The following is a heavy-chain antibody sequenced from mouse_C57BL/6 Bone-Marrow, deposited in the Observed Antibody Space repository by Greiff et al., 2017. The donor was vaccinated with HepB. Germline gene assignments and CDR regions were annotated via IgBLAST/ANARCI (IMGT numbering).Heavy chain of an antibody. D-gene: IGHD1-1*01. CDR2: IDPEDGET. CDR3: ARNPSSFITTVVAPMDY. V-gene: IGHV14-2*01. J-gene: IGHJ4*01. CDR1: GFNIKDYY. Sequence: EVQGVESGAELVKPGASVKLSCTASGFNIKDYYMHWVKQRTEQGLEWIGRIDPEDGETKYAPKFQGKATITADTSSNTAYLQLSSLTSEDTAVYYCARNPSSFITTVVAPMDYWGQGTSVTVSS.